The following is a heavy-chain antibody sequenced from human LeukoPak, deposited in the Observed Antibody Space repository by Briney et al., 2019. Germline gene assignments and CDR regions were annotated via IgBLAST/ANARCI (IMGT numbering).Heavy chain of an antibody. CDR1: GYSISSNNW. D-gene: IGHD6-19*01. CDR3: ARNQAVAANRGAFDI. J-gene: IGHJ3*02. Sequence: SETLSLTCAVSGYSISSNNWWAWIRQPPGKGLEWIGFIYYSGNTYYNPYNPSLTSRVTMSVDTSKNQFSLKLDSVTEIDTAMYYCARNQAVAANRGAFDIWGQGTMVTVSS. CDR2: IYYSGNT. V-gene: IGHV4-28*01.